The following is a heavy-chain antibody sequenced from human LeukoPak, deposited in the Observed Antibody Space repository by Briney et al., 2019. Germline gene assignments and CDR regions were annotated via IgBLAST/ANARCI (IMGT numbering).Heavy chain of an antibody. Sequence: GGSLRLSCAASGFTFSIYAMSWVRQAPGKGLEWVSAISGSRGSTYYADSVKGRFTISRDNSKNTLYLQMNSLRTEDTAVYYCARGDKQLVFNRNKGGFDPWGQGTLVTVSS. D-gene: IGHD6-13*01. J-gene: IGHJ5*02. CDR3: ARGDKQLVFNRNKGGFDP. CDR1: GFTFSIYA. CDR2: ISGSRGST. V-gene: IGHV3-23*01.